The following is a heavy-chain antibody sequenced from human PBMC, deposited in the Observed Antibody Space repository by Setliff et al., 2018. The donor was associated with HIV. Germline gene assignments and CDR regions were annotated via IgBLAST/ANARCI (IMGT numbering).Heavy chain of an antibody. Sequence: PSETLSLTCPVSGDSTSSYYWSWIRQPPGKGLEWIGYIYTTGSTNYNPSLKSRVTISLDTSKNQLSLKLSSVTAADTAAYYCAHYYYDTSGRPFDYWGQGTLVTVSS. J-gene: IGHJ4*02. CDR2: IYTTGST. CDR1: GDSTSSYY. CDR3: AHYYYDTSGRPFDY. D-gene: IGHD3-22*01. V-gene: IGHV4-4*09.